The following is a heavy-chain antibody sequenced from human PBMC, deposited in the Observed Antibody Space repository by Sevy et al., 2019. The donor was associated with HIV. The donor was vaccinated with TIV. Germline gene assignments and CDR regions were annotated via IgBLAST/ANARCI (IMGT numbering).Heavy chain of an antibody. CDR2: IIPIGGST. D-gene: IGHD3-10*01. CDR3: ASGIGV. J-gene: IGHJ4*02. CDR1: GYTFTTFY. Sequence: ASVKVSCKTSGYTFTTFYIHWVRQAPGQGLEWMGIIIPIGGSTTYAQKFQDRVTITRDTSTSTVYMELSSLISDDTAVYYCASGIGVWGQGTLVTVSS. V-gene: IGHV1-46*01.